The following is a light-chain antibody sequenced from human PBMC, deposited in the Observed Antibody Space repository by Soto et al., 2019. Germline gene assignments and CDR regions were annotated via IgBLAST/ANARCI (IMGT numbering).Light chain of an antibody. CDR3: QQYNNWPPT. CDR2: GAS. V-gene: IGKV3-15*01. CDR1: QSVSSN. Sequence: EIVLTQSPATLSVSPGERVTLSCRASQSVSSNLAWYQQKPGQAPRLLIYGASTRATGIPARFSGSGSGTEFTHTISSLQSEDFAVYYCQQYNNWPPTFGQGTKVDIK. J-gene: IGKJ1*01.